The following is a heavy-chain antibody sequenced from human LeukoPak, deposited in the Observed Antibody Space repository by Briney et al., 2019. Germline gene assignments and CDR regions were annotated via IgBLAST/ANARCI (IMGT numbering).Heavy chain of an antibody. D-gene: IGHD2-21*02. CDR1: GGTFSSYA. CDR2: IIPILGIA. CDR3: ARDKMDIVVVTAVSWFDP. V-gene: IGHV1-69*04. J-gene: IGHJ5*02. Sequence: SVKVSCKASGGTFSSYAISWVRQAPGQGLEWMGRIIPILGIANYAQKFQGRATITADKSTSTAYMELSSLRSEDTAVYYCARDKMDIVVVTAVSWFDPWGQGTLVTVSS.